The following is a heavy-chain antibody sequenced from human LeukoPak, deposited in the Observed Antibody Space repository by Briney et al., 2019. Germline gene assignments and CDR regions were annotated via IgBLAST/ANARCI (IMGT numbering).Heavy chain of an antibody. CDR3: VREDTPATANY. D-gene: IGHD2-21*02. Sequence: TGGSLRLSCAASGFTFSSYGMHWVRQTPGKGLEWVSAISGGGDITYYADSVTGRFTISRDNSKDTLFLQMHSLRPGDTAVYYCVREDTPATANYWGQGTLVTISS. CDR1: GFTFSSYG. CDR2: ISGGGDIT. V-gene: IGHV3-23*01. J-gene: IGHJ4*02.